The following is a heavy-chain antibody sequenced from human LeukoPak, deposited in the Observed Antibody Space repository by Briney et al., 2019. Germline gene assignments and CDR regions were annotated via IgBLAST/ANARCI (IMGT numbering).Heavy chain of an antibody. CDR1: GRPLSSHY. D-gene: IGHD6-13*01. Sequence: NPSETLSLTCTVSGRPLSSHYWSWIRQPPGKGLEWIGYIFYRGSTNYNPSLKSRVTISVDTSKNQFSLKLSSVTAADTAVYYCARVYYSNSYDYWYFDLWGRGTLVTVSS. V-gene: IGHV4-59*11. J-gene: IGHJ2*01. CDR3: ARVYYSNSYDYWYFDL. CDR2: IFYRGST.